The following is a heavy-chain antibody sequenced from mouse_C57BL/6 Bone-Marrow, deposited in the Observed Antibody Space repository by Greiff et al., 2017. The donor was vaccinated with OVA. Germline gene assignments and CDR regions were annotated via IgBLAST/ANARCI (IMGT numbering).Heavy chain of an antibody. J-gene: IGHJ1*03. CDR3: AKTGFITTVVATLDWYFDV. V-gene: IGHV2-4*01. D-gene: IGHD1-1*01. CDR2: VWRGGST. CDR1: GFSLTSYG. Sequence: QVQLKASGPGLVQPSPSLSLTCPASGFSLTSYGVHWVRQPPGQGLEWLGVVWRGGSTDSTAAFISRLSISKDNSKSQVFFKMNSLQADDTAIYYCAKTGFITTVVATLDWYFDVWGTGTTVTVSS.